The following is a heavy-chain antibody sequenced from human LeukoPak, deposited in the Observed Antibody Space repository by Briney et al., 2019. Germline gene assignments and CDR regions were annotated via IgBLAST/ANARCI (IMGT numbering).Heavy chain of an antibody. D-gene: IGHD3-22*01. V-gene: IGHV4-31*03. CDR2: IYYSGST. CDR1: GGSISSGGYY. J-gene: IGHJ1*01. Sequence: SETLSLTCTVSGGSISSGGYYWSWIRQHPGKGLEWIGYIYYSGSTYYNPSLKSRVTISVDTSKNQFSLKLSSVTAADTAVYYCARAVYYDSSGYATFQHWGQGTLVTVSS. CDR3: ARAVYYDSSGYATFQH.